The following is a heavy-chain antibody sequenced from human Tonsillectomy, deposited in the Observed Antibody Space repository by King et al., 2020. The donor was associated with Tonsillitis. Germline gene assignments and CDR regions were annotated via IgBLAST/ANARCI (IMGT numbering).Heavy chain of an antibody. D-gene: IGHD3-9*01. J-gene: IGHJ4*02. V-gene: IGHV4-59*01. CDR3: ARGDWLLPFDY. CDR1: GGSISSYY. CDR2: IYYSGST. Sequence: VQLQESGPGLVKPSETLSLTCTVSGGSISSYYWSWLRQPPGKGLEWIGYIYYSGSTNYNPSLKSRVTISVDTSKNQFSLKLSSVTAADTAVYYCARGDWLLPFDYWGQGTLVTVSS.